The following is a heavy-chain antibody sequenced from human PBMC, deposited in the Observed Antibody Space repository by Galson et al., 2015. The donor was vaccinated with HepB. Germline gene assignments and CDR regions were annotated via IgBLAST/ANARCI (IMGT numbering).Heavy chain of an antibody. V-gene: IGHV3-30-3*01. CDR2: ISYDGSNK. CDR3: ARVGEQQLPDYYYYGMDV. J-gene: IGHJ6*02. Sequence: SLRLSCAASGFTFSSYAMHWVRQAPGKGLEWVAVISYDGSNKYYADSVKGRFTISRDNSKNTLYLQMNSLRAEDTAVYYCARVGEQQLPDYYYYGMDVWGQGTTVTVSS. D-gene: IGHD6-13*01. CDR1: GFTFSSYA.